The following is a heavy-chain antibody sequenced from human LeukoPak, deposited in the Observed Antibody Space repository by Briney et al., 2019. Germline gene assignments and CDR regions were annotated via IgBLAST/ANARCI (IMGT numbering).Heavy chain of an antibody. CDR1: GGSFSGYY. V-gene: IGHV4-34*01. CDR2: INHSGST. J-gene: IGHJ6*04. Sequence: SETLSLTCAVYGGSFSGYYWSWIRQPPGKGLGWIGEINHSGSTNYNPSLKSRVTISVDTSKNQFSLKLSSVTAADTAVYYCARALYGMDVWGKGTTVTVSS. CDR3: ARALYGMDV.